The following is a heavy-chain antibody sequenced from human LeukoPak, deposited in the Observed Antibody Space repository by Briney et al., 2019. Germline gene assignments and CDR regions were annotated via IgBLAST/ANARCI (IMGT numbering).Heavy chain of an antibody. CDR3: TTGDCRSTSCYTYYYYYYMDV. J-gene: IGHJ6*03. V-gene: IGHV3-15*01. CDR2: VKRKTDGGTT. CDR1: GITFSNAW. D-gene: IGHD2-2*02. Sequence: GGSLRLSCAASGITFSNAWMTWVRQAPGKGLEWVGRVKRKTDGGTTDYAAPVKGRFTISRDDSENTVYLQMNSLKTEDTAVYYCTTGDCRSTSCYTYYYYYYMDVWGKGTTVTVSS.